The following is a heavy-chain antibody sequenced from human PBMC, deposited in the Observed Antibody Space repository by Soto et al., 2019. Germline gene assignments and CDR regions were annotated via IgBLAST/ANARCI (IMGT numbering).Heavy chain of an antibody. CDR2: INPSGGST. Sequence: ASVKVSCKAAGYTFTSYYMHGVRQAPGQGLEWMGIINPSGGSTSYAQQFQGRVTMTRDTSTSTVYMELSSLRSEDTAVYYFARFTHGDCLDYFDYWGHGTLVNVSS. J-gene: IGHJ4*01. CDR3: ARFTHGDCLDYFDY. D-gene: IGHD2-21*02. V-gene: IGHV1-46*01. CDR1: GYTFTSYY.